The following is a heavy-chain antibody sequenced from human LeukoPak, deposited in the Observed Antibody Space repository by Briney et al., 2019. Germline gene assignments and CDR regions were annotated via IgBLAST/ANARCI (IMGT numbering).Heavy chain of an antibody. D-gene: IGHD5-18*01. CDR2: INPNSGGT. V-gene: IGHV1-2*04. CDR3: AREQSGYSYGYVLYYYYGMDV. J-gene: IGHJ6*02. CDR1: GYTFTGYH. Sequence: ASVRVSCKASGYTFTGYHMHWVRQAPGQGLEWMGGINPNSGGTNYAQKFQGWVTMTGDTSISTAYMELSRLRSDDTAVYYCAREQSGYSYGYVLYYYYGMDVWGQGTTVTVSS.